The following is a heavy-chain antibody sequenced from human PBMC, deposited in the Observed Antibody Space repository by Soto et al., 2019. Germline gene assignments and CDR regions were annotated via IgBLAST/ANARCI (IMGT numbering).Heavy chain of an antibody. CDR2: INPSGGST. V-gene: IGHV1-46*01. J-gene: IGHJ6*02. D-gene: IGHD5-18*01. Sequence: TSVKVSCKASGYTFTSYYMHWVRQAPGQGLEWMGIINPSGGSTSYAQKFQGRVTMTRDTSTSTVYMELSSLRSEDTAVYYCARERNTAMAGLGYYYYGMDVWGQGTTVTVSS. CDR1: GYTFTSYY. CDR3: ARERNTAMAGLGYYYYGMDV.